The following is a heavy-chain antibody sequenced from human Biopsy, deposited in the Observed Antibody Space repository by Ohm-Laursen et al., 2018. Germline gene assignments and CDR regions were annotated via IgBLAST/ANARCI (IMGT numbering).Heavy chain of an antibody. J-gene: IGHJ4*02. D-gene: IGHD3-22*01. CDR2: ISNDGDIK. CDR3: AKDRFPYTSGYSSVFEY. V-gene: IGHV3-30*18. Sequence: RSLRLSCSASGFTFSSYGMHWVRQAPGKGLEWVSLISNDGDIKYSADSMEGRFTISRDNSRNTLFLQMNCLKAEDTAVYYCAKDRFPYTSGYSSVFEYWGQGTLATVSS. CDR1: GFTFSSYG.